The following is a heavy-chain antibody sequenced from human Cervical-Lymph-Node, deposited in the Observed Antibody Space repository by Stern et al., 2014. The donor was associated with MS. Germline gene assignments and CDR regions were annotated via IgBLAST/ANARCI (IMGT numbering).Heavy chain of an antibody. J-gene: IGHJ4*02. V-gene: IGHV1-69*12. CDR1: GGTFSTFA. CDR3: ARGDSEAPIYYFDY. Sequence: QVQLVQSGAEVQKPGSSVRVSCQTSGGTFSTFAIGWVRQAPGQGLEWVGGIAPLFDATNYAQKFQGRLTITADESTRTAYMELSSLRPDDTAMYYCARGDSEAPIYYFDYWGQGTLVTVSS. CDR2: IAPLFDAT. D-gene: IGHD2-21*01.